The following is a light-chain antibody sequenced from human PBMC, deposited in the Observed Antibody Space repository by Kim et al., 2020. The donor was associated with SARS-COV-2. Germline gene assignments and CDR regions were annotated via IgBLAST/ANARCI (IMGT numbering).Light chain of an antibody. CDR3: QQYDNLPGT. CDR1: QDISNY. Sequence: DIQMTQSPSSLSASVGDRVTITCHASQDISNYLNWYQQKPGKAPKLLIYDASNLETGVPSRFSGSGSGTDFTFTISSLQPEDIATYYCQQYDNLPGTFGQGTRLEIK. CDR2: DAS. J-gene: IGKJ5*01. V-gene: IGKV1-33*01.